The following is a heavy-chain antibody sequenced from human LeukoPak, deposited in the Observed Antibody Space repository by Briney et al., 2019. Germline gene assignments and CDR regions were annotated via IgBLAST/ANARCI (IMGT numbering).Heavy chain of an antibody. CDR2: IRSSSET. J-gene: IGHJ4*02. CDR1: GFIFSQYS. V-gene: IGHV3-48*01. CDR3: AKVKEDRYYNSRGFYLDY. Sequence: GGSLRLSCAASGFIFSQYSMNWVRQAPGKGLEWVSHIRSSSETFYADSVKGRFTISRDNARNSLYLQMNNLRGEDTAIYYCAKVKEDRYYNSRGFYLDYWGQGALVTVSS. D-gene: IGHD3-22*01.